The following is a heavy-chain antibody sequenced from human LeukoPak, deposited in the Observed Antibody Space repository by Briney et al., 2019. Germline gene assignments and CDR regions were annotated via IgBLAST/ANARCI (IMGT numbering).Heavy chain of an antibody. V-gene: IGHV3-21*01. CDR3: ARDPTRVVPAALDYYYYMDV. J-gene: IGHJ6*03. D-gene: IGHD2-2*01. CDR2: ISSSSSYI. CDR1: GFTFSSYS. Sequence: GGSLRLSCAASGFTFSSYSMNWVRQAPGKGLEWVSSISSSSSYIYYADSVKGRFTISRDNAKNSLYLQMNSLRAEDTAVYYCARDPTRVVPAALDYYYYMDVWGKGTTVTVSS.